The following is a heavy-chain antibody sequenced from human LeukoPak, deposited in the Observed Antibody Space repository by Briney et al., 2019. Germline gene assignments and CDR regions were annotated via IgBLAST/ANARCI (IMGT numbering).Heavy chain of an antibody. CDR3: ARTRRGWDSSGYYDAY. CDR1: GGTFSGYA. D-gene: IGHD3-22*01. V-gene: IGHV1-69*05. CDR2: IIPIFGTA. J-gene: IGHJ4*02. Sequence: SVKVSCKASGGTFSGYAISWVRQAPGQGLEWMGRIIPIFGTANYAQKFQGRVTITTDESTSTAYMELSSLRSEDTAVYYCARTRRGWDSSGYYDAYWGQGTLVTVSS.